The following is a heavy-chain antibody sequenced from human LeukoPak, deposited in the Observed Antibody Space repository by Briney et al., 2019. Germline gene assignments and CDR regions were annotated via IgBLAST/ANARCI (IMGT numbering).Heavy chain of an antibody. Sequence: GGSLRLSCAASGFTFDDYGMSWVRQAPGKGLEWVSGISWNSGSIGYADSVKGRFTISRDNAKNSLYLQMNSLRVEDTAVYYCTRDEEGASREFDYWGQGALVTVSS. CDR2: ISWNSGSI. V-gene: IGHV3-20*04. J-gene: IGHJ4*02. CDR3: TRDEEGASREFDY. CDR1: GFTFDDYG. D-gene: IGHD1-26*01.